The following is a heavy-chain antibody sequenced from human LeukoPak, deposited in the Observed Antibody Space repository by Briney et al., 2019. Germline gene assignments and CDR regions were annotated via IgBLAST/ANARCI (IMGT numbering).Heavy chain of an antibody. CDR2: ISDTGGYT. CDR3: AITCP. Sequence: PGGSLRLSCVASGFTFSSYATSWVRQAPGKGLEWVSTISDTGGYTYYADSVKGRFTISRDNSKNTLYLQMNSLRAEDTAVYYCAITCPWGAGTQVTVSS. D-gene: IGHD1-20*01. V-gene: IGHV3-23*01. J-gene: IGHJ5*02. CDR1: GFTFSSYA.